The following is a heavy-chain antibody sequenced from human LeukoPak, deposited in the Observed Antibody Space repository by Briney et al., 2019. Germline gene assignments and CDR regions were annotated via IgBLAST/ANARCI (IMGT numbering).Heavy chain of an antibody. CDR3: ARDKYCTSRSCYFDY. Sequence: GESLKISCKGSGYSFTNYWIGWVRQMPGKGLEWMGIINPGDSEIRYSPSFQGQVTMSADKSISTAYLQWSSLKASDTAIYYCARDKYCTSRSCYFDYWGQGTLVTVSS. CDR1: GYSFTNYW. D-gene: IGHD2-2*01. V-gene: IGHV5-51*01. CDR2: INPGDSEI. J-gene: IGHJ4*02.